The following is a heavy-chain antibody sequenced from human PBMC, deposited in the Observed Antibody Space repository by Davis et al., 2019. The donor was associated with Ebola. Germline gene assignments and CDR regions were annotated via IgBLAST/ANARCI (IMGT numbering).Heavy chain of an antibody. CDR3: AKDNVLKGAFDP. V-gene: IGHV3-30*18. D-gene: IGHD1-26*01. Sequence: GGSLRLSCAASGFTFSSYGMHWVRQAPGKGLEWVAVISYDGSNKYYADSVKGRFTISRDNSKNTLYLQMNSLRAEDTAVYYCAKDNVLKGAFDPWGQGTLVTVSS. CDR1: GFTFSSYG. J-gene: IGHJ5*02. CDR2: ISYDGSNK.